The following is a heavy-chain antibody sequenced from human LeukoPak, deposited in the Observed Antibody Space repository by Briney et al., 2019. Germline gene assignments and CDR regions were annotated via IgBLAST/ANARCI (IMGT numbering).Heavy chain of an antibody. CDR3: EKDMGRGWCYFDY. D-gene: IGHD6-19*01. CDR2: FTGGEGIT. J-gene: IGHJ4*02. V-gene: IGHV3-23*01. Sequence: GGSLRLSCAASGFTFSTYAMSWVRQAPGKGLEWVSTFTGGEGITHYADSVKGRFTISRDNSKNTLYLQMNSLRVEDTAVYYCEKDMGRGWCYFDYWGQGILVTVSS. CDR1: GFTFSTYA.